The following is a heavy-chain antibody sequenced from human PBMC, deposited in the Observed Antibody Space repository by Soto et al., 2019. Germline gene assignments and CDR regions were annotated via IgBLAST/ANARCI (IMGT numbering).Heavy chain of an antibody. D-gene: IGHD4-17*01. CDR1: GGSFSGYY. CDR3: ARKGALLIGDQGFYFQH. Sequence: QVQLQQWGAGLLKPSETLSLTCAVYGGSFSGYYWSWIRQTPGKGLEWIGEVNHIGITNYSPSLKSRVTISADISRNQFSLKLSSVTVADTAIYYCARKGALLIGDQGFYFQHWGQGTPVTVSS. J-gene: IGHJ1*01. V-gene: IGHV4-34*01. CDR2: VNHIGIT.